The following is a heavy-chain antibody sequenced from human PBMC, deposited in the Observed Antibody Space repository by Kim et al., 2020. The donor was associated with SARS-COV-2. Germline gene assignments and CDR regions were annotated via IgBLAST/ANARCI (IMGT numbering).Heavy chain of an antibody. CDR3: ARDQSGNLDY. CDR2: IDTSGSTI. CDR1: GFTFSNYE. Sequence: GGSLRLSCAASGFTFSNYEMNWVRQAPGRGLEWVSYIDTSGSTIYYADSVKGRFAISRDNARNSLYLQMDSLRADDTAIYYCARDQSGNLDYWGQGTLVTVSP. D-gene: IGHD6-25*01. V-gene: IGHV3-48*03. J-gene: IGHJ4*02.